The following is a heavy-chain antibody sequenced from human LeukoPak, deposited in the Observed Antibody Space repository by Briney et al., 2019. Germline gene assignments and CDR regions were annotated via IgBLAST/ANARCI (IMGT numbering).Heavy chain of an antibody. CDR2: MNPNSGNT. CDR1: GYTFTNYD. J-gene: IGHJ6*03. V-gene: IGHV1-8*03. CDR3: ARAVGGYYYYYMDV. D-gene: IGHD3-10*01. Sequence: ASVKVSCKASGYTFTNYDINWLRQATGQGLEWMGWMNPNSGNTGYAQKFQGRVTITRNTSISTAYMELSSLRSEDTAVYYCARAVGGYYYYYMDVWGKGTTVTISS.